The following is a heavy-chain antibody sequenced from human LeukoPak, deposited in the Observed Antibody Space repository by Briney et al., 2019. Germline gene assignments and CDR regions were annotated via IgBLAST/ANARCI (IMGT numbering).Heavy chain of an antibody. D-gene: IGHD3-3*01. V-gene: IGHV1-18*01. CDR3: ATGGIYDFWRGYYDY. Sequence: ASVKVSCKASGYTFTSYGISWVRQAPGQGLEWMGWISAYNGNTNYAQKLQGRVTMTTDTSTSTAYMELRSLRSEDTAVYYCATGGIYDFWRGYYDYWGQGTLVTVSS. J-gene: IGHJ4*02. CDR1: GYTFTSYG. CDR2: ISAYNGNT.